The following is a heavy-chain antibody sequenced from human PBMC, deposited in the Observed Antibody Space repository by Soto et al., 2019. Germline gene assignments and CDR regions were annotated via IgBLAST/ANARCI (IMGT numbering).Heavy chain of an antibody. V-gene: IGHV4-59*01. CDR3: ARENGYSYYYYYMDV. D-gene: IGHD6-13*01. CDR2: IYYSGST. Sequence: PSETLSLTCTVSCGSISSYYWSWIRQPPGKGLEWIGYIYYSGSTNYNPSLKSRVTISVDTSKNQFSLKLSSVTAADTAVYYCARENGYSYYYYYMDVWGKGTTVTVSS. J-gene: IGHJ6*03. CDR1: CGSISSYY.